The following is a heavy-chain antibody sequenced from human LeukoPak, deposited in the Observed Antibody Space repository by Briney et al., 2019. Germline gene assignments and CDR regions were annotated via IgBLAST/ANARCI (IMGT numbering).Heavy chain of an antibody. CDR1: GGTFSSYA. V-gene: IGHV1-69*13. Sequence: ASVKVSCKASGGTFSSYAISWVRRAPGQGLEWMGGIIPIFGTANYAQKFQGRVTITADESTSTAYMELSSLRSEGTAVYYCAVAPAPPDGMDVWGQGTTVAVSS. D-gene: IGHD2-15*01. CDR2: IIPIFGTA. J-gene: IGHJ6*02. CDR3: AVAPAPPDGMDV.